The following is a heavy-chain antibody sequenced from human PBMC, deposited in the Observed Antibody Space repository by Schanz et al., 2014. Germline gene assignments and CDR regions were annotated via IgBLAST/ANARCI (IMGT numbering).Heavy chain of an antibody. Sequence: QVQLVESGGGVVQPGGSLRLSCAASGFTFRDYYMSWIRQAPGKGLEWVSSISSSGSYIHYADSVKGRFTISRDNAKNTLYLHMNTLRSEGTAVYYCARDSRPDYDFLTAYYSIDYWGQGTLVTVSS. D-gene: IGHD3-9*01. CDR2: ISSSGSYI. CDR3: ARDSRPDYDFLTAYYSIDY. J-gene: IGHJ4*02. V-gene: IGHV3-11*06. CDR1: GFTFRDYY.